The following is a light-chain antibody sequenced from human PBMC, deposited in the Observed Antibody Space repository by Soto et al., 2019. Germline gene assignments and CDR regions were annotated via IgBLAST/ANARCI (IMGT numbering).Light chain of an antibody. CDR3: SSYTSSSALLYV. J-gene: IGLJ1*01. CDR1: SSDVGGYNY. CDR2: DVS. V-gene: IGLV2-14*01. Sequence: QSALTQPASVSGSPGQSITISCTGTSSDVGGYNYVSWYQQHPGKAPKLMISDVSNRPSGVSIRFSGSKSGNTASLTISGLQAEDEADYYCSSYTSSSALLYVFGTGTKLTVL.